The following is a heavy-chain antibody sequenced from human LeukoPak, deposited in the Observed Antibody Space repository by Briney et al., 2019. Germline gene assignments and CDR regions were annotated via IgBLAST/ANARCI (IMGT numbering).Heavy chain of an antibody. J-gene: IGHJ4*02. CDR2: ISYDGSNE. CDR1: GFIFSSDA. Sequence: GRSLRLSCAAFGFIFSSDAMHWVRQAPGKGLEWVALISYDGSNEYYADSVKGRFTISRDNSKNTLYLQMNSPRPEDTAMYYCARETDGLDYWGQGTLVTVSS. V-gene: IGHV3-30-3*01. CDR3: ARETDGLDY. D-gene: IGHD5-24*01.